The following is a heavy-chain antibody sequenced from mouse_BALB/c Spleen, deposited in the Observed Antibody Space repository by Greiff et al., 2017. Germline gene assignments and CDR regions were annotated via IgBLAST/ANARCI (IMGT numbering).Heavy chain of an antibody. J-gene: IGHJ2*01. Sequence: QVHVKQPGAELVKPGASVKLSCKASGYTFTSYWMHWVKQRPGQGLEWIGEINPSNGRTNYNEKFKSKATLTVDKSSSTAYMQLSSLTSEDSAVYYCARDYRYDREFDYWGQGTTLTVSS. D-gene: IGHD2-14*01. CDR3: ARDYRYDREFDY. CDR2: INPSNGRT. V-gene: IGHV1S81*02. CDR1: GYTFTSYW.